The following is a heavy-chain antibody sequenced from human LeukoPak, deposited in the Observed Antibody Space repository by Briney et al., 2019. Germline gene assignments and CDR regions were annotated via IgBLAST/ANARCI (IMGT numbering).Heavy chain of an antibody. J-gene: IGHJ4*02. D-gene: IGHD3-22*01. CDR3: ARDPERYYYDSSGYYDY. CDR2: FDPEDGET. V-gene: IGHV1-24*01. CDR1: GYTLTELS. Sequence: ASVKVSCKVSGYTLTELSMHWVRQAPGKGLEWMGGFDPEDGETIYAQKFQGRVTMTEDTSTDTAYMELSSLRSEDTAVYYCARDPERYYYDSSGYYDYWGQGTLVTVSS.